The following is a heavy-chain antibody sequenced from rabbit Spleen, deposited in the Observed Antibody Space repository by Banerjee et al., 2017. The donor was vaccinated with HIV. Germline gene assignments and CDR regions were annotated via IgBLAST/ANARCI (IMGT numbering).Heavy chain of an antibody. V-gene: IGHV1S40*01. J-gene: IGHJ4*01. CDR1: GIDFSSYW. Sequence: QSLEESGGDLVKPGASLTLSCTASGIDFSSYWMSWVRQAPGKGLEWIACIYAGSSGSTYYASWAKGRFTISKTSSTTVTLQMTSLTAADTATYFCARADARDRSYFDLWGPGTLVTVS. CDR2: IYAGSSGST. D-gene: IGHD6-1*01. CDR3: ARADARDRSYFDL.